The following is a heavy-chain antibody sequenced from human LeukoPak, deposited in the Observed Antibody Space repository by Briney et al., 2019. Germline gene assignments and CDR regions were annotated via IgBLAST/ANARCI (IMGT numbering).Heavy chain of an antibody. CDR3: AREGKLTGYFGGLGFNY. J-gene: IGHJ4*02. CDR2: IDYSGST. CDR1: GGSISSFY. Sequence: PSETLSLTCTVSGGSISSFYWSWIRQPPGKGLEWIGNIDYSGSTIYNPAVKSRVTVSVDTSKNQFSLNLTSVTAADTAVYYCAREGKLTGYFGGLGFNYWGQGILVTVSS. D-gene: IGHD6-19*01. V-gene: IGHV4-59*01.